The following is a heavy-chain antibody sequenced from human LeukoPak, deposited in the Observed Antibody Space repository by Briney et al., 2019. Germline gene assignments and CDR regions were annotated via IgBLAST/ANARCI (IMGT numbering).Heavy chain of an antibody. CDR2: ISSDETNK. CDR1: GFTFNSYV. Sequence: PGGSLRLSCAASGFTFNSYVMHWIRQAPGKGLEWVAVISSDETNKYYADSVKGRFTISRDNSKNTPYLQMNGLRAEDTAVFYCARTQSYFDSFGYYHFDQWGQGTLVTVSS. D-gene: IGHD3-22*01. CDR3: ARTQSYFDSFGYYHFDQ. V-gene: IGHV3-30*01. J-gene: IGHJ4*02.